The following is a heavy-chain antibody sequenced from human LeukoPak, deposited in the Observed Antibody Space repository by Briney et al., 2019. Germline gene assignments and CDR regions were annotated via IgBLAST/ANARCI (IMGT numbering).Heavy chain of an antibody. CDR3: AREYSDSSGYYHRRFDP. V-gene: IGHV1-69*05. CDR2: IIPIFGTA. D-gene: IGHD3-22*01. Sequence: GASVKVSCKASGGTFSSYAISWVRQAPGQGLEWMGGIIPIFGTANYAQKFQGRVTITTDESTSTAYMELSSLRSEDTAVYYCAREYSDSSGYYHRRFDPWGQGTLVTVSS. CDR1: GGTFSSYA. J-gene: IGHJ5*02.